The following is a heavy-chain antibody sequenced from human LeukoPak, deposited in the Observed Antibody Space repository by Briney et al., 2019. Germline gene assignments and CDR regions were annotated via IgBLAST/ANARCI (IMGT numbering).Heavy chain of an antibody. CDR3: ARVVSYSSGPGFDY. CDR2: IYHSGST. D-gene: IGHD6-19*01. Sequence: SETLSLTCTVSGYSISSGYYWGWIRQPPGKGLEWIGSIYHSGSTYYNPSLKSRVTISVDTSKNQFSLKLSSVTAADTAVYYCARVVSYSSGPGFDYGGQGTLVTVSS. J-gene: IGHJ4*02. V-gene: IGHV4-38-2*02. CDR1: GYSISSGYY.